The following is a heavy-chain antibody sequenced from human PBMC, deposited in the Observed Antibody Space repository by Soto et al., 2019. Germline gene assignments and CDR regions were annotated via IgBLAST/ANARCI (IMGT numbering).Heavy chain of an antibody. CDR1: GFSLSASGAS. D-gene: IGHD1-1*01. CDR3: GDSLDDAGLDFDT. Sequence: SGPTLVNPTPTLRLTYAFSGFSLSASGASVGWIRQPPGKALEWLAHIYWNDDKRYSPSLRSRLTISKDTPKNQVVLTFTNMAPADTGTYYRGDSLDDAGLDFDTWGQGTLVTVSS. V-gene: IGHV2-5*04. CDR2: IYWNDDK. J-gene: IGHJ5*01.